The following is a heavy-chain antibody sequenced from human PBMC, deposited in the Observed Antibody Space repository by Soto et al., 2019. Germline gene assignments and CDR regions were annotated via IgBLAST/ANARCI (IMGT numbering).Heavy chain of an antibody. D-gene: IGHD3-10*01. CDR2: ISGSGGST. J-gene: IGHJ6*02. CDR3: AKEGVLVRGGMDV. Sequence: PGGSLRLSCAASGFTFSSYAMSWVRPAPGKGLEWVSAISGSGGSTYYADSVKGRFTISRDNSKNTLYLQMNSLRAEATAVYYCAKEGVLVRGGMDVWGQGTTVTVSS. V-gene: IGHV3-23*01. CDR1: GFTFSSYA.